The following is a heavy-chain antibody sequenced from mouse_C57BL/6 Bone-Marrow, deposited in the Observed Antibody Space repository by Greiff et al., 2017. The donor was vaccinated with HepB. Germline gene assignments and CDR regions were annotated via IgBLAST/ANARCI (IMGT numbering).Heavy chain of an antibody. CDR1: GFNIKDDY. Sequence: EVQLQESGAELVRPGASVKLSCTASGFNIKDDYMHWVKQRPEQGLEWIGWIDPENGDTEYASKFQGKATITADTSSNTAYLQLSSLTSEDTAVYYCTTYHYGSSFWGQGTTLTVSS. D-gene: IGHD1-1*01. CDR2: IDPENGDT. J-gene: IGHJ2*01. CDR3: TTYHYGSSF. V-gene: IGHV14-4*01.